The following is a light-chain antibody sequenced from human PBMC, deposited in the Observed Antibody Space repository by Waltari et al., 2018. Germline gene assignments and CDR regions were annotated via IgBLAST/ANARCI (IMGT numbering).Light chain of an antibody. CDR1: SSDVGTYNY. Sequence: QSALTQPASVSGSPGQSITISCTGTSSDVGTYNYVSWYQQHPGKAPKLLIYDVSYRPSGVLYRLSGSKSGNTASLTISGLQAEDEADYYCSSYITTNTLELFGGGTSLTVL. J-gene: IGLJ3*02. CDR3: SSYITTNTLEL. V-gene: IGLV2-14*03. CDR2: DVS.